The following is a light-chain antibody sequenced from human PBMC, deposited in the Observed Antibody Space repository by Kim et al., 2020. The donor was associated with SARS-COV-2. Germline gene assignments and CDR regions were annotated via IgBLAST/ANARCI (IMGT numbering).Light chain of an antibody. CDR3: QQYGRSPT. Sequence: LSPGERATLSCRASRSISGNYLAWYQKKPGQPPRLLIYGASSRATGIPDRFSGSGSGADFTLTISRLEPEDFAVYYCQQYGRSPTFGQGTKVDIK. CDR2: GAS. J-gene: IGKJ1*01. CDR1: RSISGNY. V-gene: IGKV3-20*01.